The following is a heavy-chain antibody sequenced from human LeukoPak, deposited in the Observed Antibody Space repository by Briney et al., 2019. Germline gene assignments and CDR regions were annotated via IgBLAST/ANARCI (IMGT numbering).Heavy chain of an antibody. CDR3: AGFGEPFDY. V-gene: IGHV3-7*01. CDR1: GFTFSSYW. D-gene: IGHD3-10*01. CDR2: IKQDGSEK. Sequence: GGSLRLSCAVSGFTFSSYWMSWVRQAPGKGLEWVANIKQDGSEKYYVDSVKGRFTISRDNSKNTLYLQMNSLRAEDTAVYYCAGFGEPFDYWGQGTLVTVSS. J-gene: IGHJ4*02.